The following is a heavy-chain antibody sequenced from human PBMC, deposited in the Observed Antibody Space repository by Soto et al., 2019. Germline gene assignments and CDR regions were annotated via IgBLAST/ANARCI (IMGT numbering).Heavy chain of an antibody. Sequence: ASVKVSRKASGGTFSSYAISWVRQAPGQRLEWMGWINAGNGNTKYSQKFQGGVTITRDTSASTAYMELSSLRSEDTAVYYCARPITMVRGVTYYYYYGMDVWGQGTTVTVSS. CDR3: ARPITMVRGVTYYYYYGMDV. CDR2: INAGNGNT. D-gene: IGHD3-10*01. V-gene: IGHV1-3*01. CDR1: GGTFSSYA. J-gene: IGHJ6*02.